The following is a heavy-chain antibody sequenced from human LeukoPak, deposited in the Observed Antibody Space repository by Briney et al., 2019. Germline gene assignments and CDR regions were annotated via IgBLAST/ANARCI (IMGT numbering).Heavy chain of an antibody. CDR1: GFSFSSFG. Sequence: GGSLRLSCAASGFSFSSFGMHWVRQAPGKGLEWVTSIRYDGSRKHYTDSVKGRFTISRDNAKNSLYLQMNSLRAEDTAVYYCARDVGYSSSSRFDYWGQGTLVTVSS. D-gene: IGHD6-6*01. J-gene: IGHJ4*02. CDR3: ARDVGYSSSSRFDY. V-gene: IGHV3-30*02. CDR2: IRYDGSRK.